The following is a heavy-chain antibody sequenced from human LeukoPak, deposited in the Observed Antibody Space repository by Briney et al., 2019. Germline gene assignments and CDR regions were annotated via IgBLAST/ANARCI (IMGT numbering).Heavy chain of an antibody. Sequence: SETLSLTCSVSGGSFSTTSYYWGWLRQHPGKGLEWIGSIYYSGSTFYNPSLKSRVTISVDTSKIQFFLRLTSVTAADTAVYYCARLKRDCSGGFCYFDYFDYWGQGTLVTVSS. D-gene: IGHD2-15*01. CDR3: ARLKRDCSGGFCYFDYFDY. CDR1: GGSFSTTSYY. V-gene: IGHV4-39*01. J-gene: IGHJ4*02. CDR2: IYYSGST.